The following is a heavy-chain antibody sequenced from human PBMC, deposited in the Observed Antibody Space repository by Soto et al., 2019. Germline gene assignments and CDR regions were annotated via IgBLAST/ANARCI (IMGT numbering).Heavy chain of an antibody. CDR3: ARDKITGLFDY. CDR1: GRSFNGYY. V-gene: IGHV4-34*01. Sequence: SESLSLTCAPDGRSFNGYYCTYLLPPSGTGLEWIGEINHSGSTNYNPSLKSRVTISVDTSKNQFSLKLTSVTAADTAVYYCARDKITGLFDYWGQGTLVT. J-gene: IGHJ4*02. CDR2: INHSGST. D-gene: IGHD2-8*02.